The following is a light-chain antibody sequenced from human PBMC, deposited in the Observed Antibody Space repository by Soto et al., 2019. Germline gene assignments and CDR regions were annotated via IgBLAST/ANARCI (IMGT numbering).Light chain of an antibody. CDR3: SSFAGSSSYV. J-gene: IGLJ1*01. CDR1: SSEIGNYKL. Sequence: QSVLTQPASVSGSPGQSITISCTGTSSEIGNYKLVSWFQQHPGKAPRLIIFAVTERPAGIFVRFSGSKSGNTASLTISGLQAEDEADYYCSSFAGSSSYVFGTGTKVTVL. V-gene: IGLV2-23*02. CDR2: AVT.